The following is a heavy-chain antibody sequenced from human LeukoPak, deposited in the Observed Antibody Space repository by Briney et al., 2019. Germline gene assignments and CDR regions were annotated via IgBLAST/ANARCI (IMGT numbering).Heavy chain of an antibody. J-gene: IGHJ4*02. V-gene: IGHV3-48*04. D-gene: IGHD6-19*01. CDR1: GYTFSSYS. Sequence: PGGSLRLSCVGSGYTFSSYSMNWVRQAPGKGLEWVSYISSTGNTIYYADSVKGRFTISRDNAKNSLYLQMNSLRAEDTAVYYCARDGYSSGWYYFDYWGQGTLVTVSS. CDR3: ARDGYSSGWYYFDY. CDR2: ISSTGNTI.